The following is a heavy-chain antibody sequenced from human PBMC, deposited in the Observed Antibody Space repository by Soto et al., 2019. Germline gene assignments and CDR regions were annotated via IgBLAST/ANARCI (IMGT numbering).Heavy chain of an antibody. V-gene: IGHV1-69*06. D-gene: IGHD3-9*01. CDR3: ARDRYYDILTGYTYYYYGMDV. CDR1: GGTFSSYA. Sequence: QVQLVQSGAEVKKPGSSVKVSCKASGGTFSSYAISWVRQAPGQGLEWMGGIIPIFGTANYAQKFQGRVTITADKSTSTAYMELSSLRSEDTAVYYCARDRYYDILTGYTYYYYGMDVWGQGTTVTVS. CDR2: IIPIFGTA. J-gene: IGHJ6*02.